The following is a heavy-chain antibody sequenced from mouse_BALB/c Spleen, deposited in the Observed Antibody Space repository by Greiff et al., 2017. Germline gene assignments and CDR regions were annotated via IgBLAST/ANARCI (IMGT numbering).Heavy chain of an antibody. Sequence: DVKLVESGGGLVQPGGSRKLSCAASGFTFSSYTMSWVRQTPEKRLEWVATISSGGSYTYYPDSVKGRFTISRDNAKNTLYLQMSSLKSEDTAMYYCTRGGYRYDEDYWGQGTTLTVSS. V-gene: IGHV5-6-4*01. J-gene: IGHJ2*01. CDR1: GFTFSSYT. CDR3: TRGGYRYDEDY. CDR2: ISSGGSYT. D-gene: IGHD2-14*01.